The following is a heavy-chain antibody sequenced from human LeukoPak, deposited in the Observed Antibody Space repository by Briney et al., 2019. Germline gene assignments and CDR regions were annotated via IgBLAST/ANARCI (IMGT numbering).Heavy chain of an antibody. J-gene: IGHJ4*02. V-gene: IGHV4-59*12. CDR1: GGSINNYY. D-gene: IGHD3-9*01. CDR3: ARVGGDDILTGYGY. CDR2: IYYSGST. Sequence: PSETLSLTCTVSGGSINNYYWSWIRQPPGKGLEWIGYIYYSGSTKYNPSLESRVTISVDTSKNQFSLKLSSVTAADTAVYYCARVGGDDILTGYGYWGQGTLVTVSS.